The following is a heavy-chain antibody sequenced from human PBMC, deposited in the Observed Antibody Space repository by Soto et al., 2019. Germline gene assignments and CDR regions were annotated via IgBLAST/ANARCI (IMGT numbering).Heavy chain of an antibody. V-gene: IGHV4-31*03. CDR3: SRERCGQSESNNGMDV. CDR2: IYYSGST. Sequence: SETLSLTCTVSGGSISSGGYYWSWIRQHPGKGLEWIGYIYYSGSTYYNPSLKSRVTISVDTSKNQFSLKLSSLTAADTAVYYCSRERCGQSESNNGMDVWGQGTTVTVSS. D-gene: IGHD6-19*01. J-gene: IGHJ6*02. CDR1: GGSISSGGYY.